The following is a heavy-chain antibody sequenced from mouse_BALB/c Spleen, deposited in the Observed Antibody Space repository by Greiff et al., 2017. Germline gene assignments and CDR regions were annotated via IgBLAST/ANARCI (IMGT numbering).Heavy chain of an antibody. D-gene: IGHD2-2*01. CDR2: IWAGGST. J-gene: IGHJ4*01. Sequence: VQLQQSGPGLVAPSQSLSITCTVSGFSLTSYGVHWVRQPPGKGLEWLGVIWAGGSTNYNSALMSRLSISKDNSKSQVFLKMNSLQTDDTAMYYCARDRRGYLYAMDYWGQGTSVTVSS. V-gene: IGHV2-9*02. CDR3: ARDRRGYLYAMDY. CDR1: GFSLTSYG.